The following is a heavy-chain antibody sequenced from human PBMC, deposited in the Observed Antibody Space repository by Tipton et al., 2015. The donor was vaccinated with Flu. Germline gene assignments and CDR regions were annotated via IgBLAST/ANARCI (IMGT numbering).Heavy chain of an antibody. D-gene: IGHD4-17*01. CDR3: AASKDNHGDYYY. J-gene: IGHJ4*02. Sequence: TLSLTCTVSGYSITSGYYRGWIRQPPGKGLEWIGSLFHTGATNSNPSLWRRLSLSVDTSNNQFSLNLGSVTASDTAIYYCAASKDNHGDYYYWGQGALVTVSS. CDR1: GYSITSGYY. V-gene: IGHV4-38-2*02. CDR2: LFHTGAT.